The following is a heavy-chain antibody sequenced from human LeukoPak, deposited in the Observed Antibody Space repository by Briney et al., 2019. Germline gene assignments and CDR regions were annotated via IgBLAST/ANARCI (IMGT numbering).Heavy chain of an antibody. D-gene: IGHD2-8*01. J-gene: IGHJ6*03. CDR2: INPDGDVT. Sequence: GASVKVSCKASGYTFTGYYIHWVRQAPGQGLEWMGWINPDGDVTKSAQKFQGRVTMTTDKSINTVFMELSGLTSDDTALYYCARGPNHYYYMDFWGKGTTVSASS. CDR1: GYTFTGYY. V-gene: IGHV1-2*02. CDR3: ARGPNHYYYMDF.